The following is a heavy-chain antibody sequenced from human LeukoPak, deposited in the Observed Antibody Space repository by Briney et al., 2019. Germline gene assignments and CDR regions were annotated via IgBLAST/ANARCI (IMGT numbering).Heavy chain of an antibody. CDR2: IDPSDSYT. CDR3: ARHYSNDAMDV. D-gene: IGHD4-11*01. Sequence: GESLKISCKVSGDSFTSHWISWVRQMPGKGLEWMGRIDPSDSYTNYSPSFQGHVTISDDKSISTTYLQWSSLKASDTAMYYCARHYSNDAMDVWGQGTTVTVSS. V-gene: IGHV5-10-1*01. CDR1: GDSFTSHW. J-gene: IGHJ6*02.